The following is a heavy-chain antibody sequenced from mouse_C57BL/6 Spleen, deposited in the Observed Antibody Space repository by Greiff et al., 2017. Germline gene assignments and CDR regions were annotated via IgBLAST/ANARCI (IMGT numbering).Heavy chain of an antibody. CDR1: GYTFTTYP. Sequence: QVQLQQSGAELVKPGASVKMSCKASGYTFTTYPIEWMKQNHGKSLEWIGNFHPYNDDTKYNEKFKGKATLTVEKSSSTVYLELSRLTSDYSSVYYCARNHYGYDGYYSMDYWGQGTSVTVSS. CDR3: ARNHYGYDGYYSMDY. D-gene: IGHD2-2*01. J-gene: IGHJ4*01. CDR2: FHPYNDDT. V-gene: IGHV1-47*01.